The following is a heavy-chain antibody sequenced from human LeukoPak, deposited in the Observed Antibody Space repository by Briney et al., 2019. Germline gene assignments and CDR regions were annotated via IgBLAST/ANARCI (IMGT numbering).Heavy chain of an antibody. V-gene: IGHV1-2*02. CDR3: ARGPHERSGYPDD. D-gene: IGHD3-22*01. J-gene: IGHJ4*02. CDR1: GYAFTGFF. Sequence: GASVKVSCKASGYAFTGFFIHWVRQAPGQGLEWMGWIDPNSGGTVYAQKFQGRVTMTRDTSISTAYMELSSLRSDDTAVYYCARGPHERSGYPDDWGQGTLVTVSS. CDR2: IDPNSGGT.